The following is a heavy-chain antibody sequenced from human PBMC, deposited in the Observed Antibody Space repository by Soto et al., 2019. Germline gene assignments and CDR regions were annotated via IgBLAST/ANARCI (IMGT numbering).Heavy chain of an antibody. CDR2: FDPEDGET. D-gene: IGHD2-15*01. CDR1: GYTLTELS. J-gene: IGHJ6*03. Sequence: GASVKVSCKVSGYTLTELSMHWVRQAPGKGLEWMGGFDPEDGETIYAQKFQGRVTMTEDTSTDTAYMELSSLRSEDTAVYYCARGYCSGGSCLDYYYYYYYMDVWGKGTTVTVSS. V-gene: IGHV1-24*01. CDR3: ARGYCSGGSCLDYYYYYYYMDV.